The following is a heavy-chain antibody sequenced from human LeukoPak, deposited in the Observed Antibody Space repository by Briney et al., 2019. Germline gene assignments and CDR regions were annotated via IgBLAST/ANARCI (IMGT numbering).Heavy chain of an antibody. CDR3: AKRNTMVRGGPCFDY. CDR1: GFSFSSYA. Sequence: GGSLRLSCAASGFSFSSYAMNWVRQAPGKGLEWVSIIFGNGDTTYYADSVKGRFTVSRDNSKDTLYLQMNDLRPDDTAIYYCAKRNTMVRGGPCFDYWGEGLLVTVSS. J-gene: IGHJ4*02. V-gene: IGHV3-23*01. CDR2: IFGNGDTT. D-gene: IGHD3-10*01.